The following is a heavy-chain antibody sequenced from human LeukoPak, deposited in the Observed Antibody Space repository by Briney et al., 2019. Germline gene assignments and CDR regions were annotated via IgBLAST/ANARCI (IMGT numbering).Heavy chain of an antibody. D-gene: IGHD6-19*01. CDR3: ANFVARGWVDY. J-gene: IGHJ4*02. V-gene: IGHV3-30-3*01. CDR1: GFTFSSYA. CDR2: ISYDGSNK. Sequence: GRSLRLSCAASGFTFSSYAMHWVRQAPGKGLEWVAVISYDGSNKYYADSVKGRFTISRDNSKNTLYLQMNSLRAEDTAVYYCANFVARGWVDYWGQGTLVTVSS.